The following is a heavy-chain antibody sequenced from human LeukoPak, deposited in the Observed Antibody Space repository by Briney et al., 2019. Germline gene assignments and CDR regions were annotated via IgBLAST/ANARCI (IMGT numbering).Heavy chain of an antibody. Sequence: SETLSLTCTVSGGSISSYYWSWIRQPPGKGLEWIGYIYYSGSTNYNPSLKSRVTISVDTSKNQFSLKLSSVTAADTAVYYCARLRITMVRGAISGSSSWFDPWGQGTLVTVSS. CDR2: IYYSGST. J-gene: IGHJ5*02. V-gene: IGHV4-59*08. CDR3: ARLRITMVRGAISGSSSWFDP. D-gene: IGHD3-10*01. CDR1: GGSISSYY.